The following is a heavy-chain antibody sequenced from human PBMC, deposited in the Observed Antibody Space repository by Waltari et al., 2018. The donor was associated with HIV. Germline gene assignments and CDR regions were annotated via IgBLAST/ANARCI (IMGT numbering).Heavy chain of an antibody. D-gene: IGHD4-17*01. CDR1: GYTFNSYD. CDR2: MNPNSGNT. J-gene: IGHJ5*02. CDR3: ARSTVSHVVVDP. Sequence: QVQLVQSGAEVKKPGASVKVSCKASGYTFNSYDINWVRQATGQGLEWMGWMNPNSGNTGYAQKFQGRVTMTRNTSISTAYMELSSLRSEDTPVYYCARSTVSHVVVDPWGQGTLVTVSS. V-gene: IGHV1-8*01.